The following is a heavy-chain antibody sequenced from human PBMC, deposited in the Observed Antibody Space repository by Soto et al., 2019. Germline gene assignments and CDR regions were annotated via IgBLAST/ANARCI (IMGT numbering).Heavy chain of an antibody. CDR3: ARDRFCGGDCYPGYYYYGMDV. CDR2: IYYSGST. CDR1: VGSISSGSYY. Sequence: TLSLTCTVSVGSISSGSYYWSCIRQHPGKGLEWIGYIYYSGSTYYNPSLKSRVTISVDTSKNQFSLKLSSVTAADTAVYYCARDRFCGGDCYPGYYYYGMDVWGQGTTVTVS. D-gene: IGHD2-21*02. V-gene: IGHV4-31*03. J-gene: IGHJ6*02.